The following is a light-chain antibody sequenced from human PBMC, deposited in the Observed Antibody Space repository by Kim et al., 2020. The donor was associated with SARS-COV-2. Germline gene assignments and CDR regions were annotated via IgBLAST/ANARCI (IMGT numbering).Light chain of an antibody. CDR2: RDR. V-gene: IGLV3-9*01. CDR1: SIGAKS. J-gene: IGLJ3*02. CDR3: HVWDSNTAV. Sequence: SVALAQTARITCGGSSIGAKSVHWYQQKPGQAPVLVIYRDRNRPSGIPERFSGSNSGNTATLTISRAQAGDEADYYCHVWDSNTAVFGGGTRLSVL.